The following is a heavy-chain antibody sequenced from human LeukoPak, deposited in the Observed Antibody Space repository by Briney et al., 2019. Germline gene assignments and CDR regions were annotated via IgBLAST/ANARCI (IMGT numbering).Heavy chain of an antibody. J-gene: IGHJ6*03. CDR2: INPNSGGT. V-gene: IGHV1-2*02. CDR3: ARGYYGSGSSGYMDV. D-gene: IGHD3-10*01. Sequence: GASVKVSCKASGYTFTGYYMHWVRQAPGQGLEWMGWINPNSGGTNYAQKFQGRVTMTRDTSISTAYMELSRLRSDDTAVYYCARGYYGSGSSGYMDVWGKGTTVTVSS. CDR1: GYTFTGYY.